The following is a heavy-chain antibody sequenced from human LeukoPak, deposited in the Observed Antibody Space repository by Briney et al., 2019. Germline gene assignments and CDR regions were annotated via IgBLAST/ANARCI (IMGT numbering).Heavy chain of an antibody. D-gene: IGHD5-18*01. CDR3: ARDFSDTAMVLYYYYYYMDV. J-gene: IGHJ6*03. CDR2: IRGSGDST. CDR1: GFTFSSHP. Sequence: GGSLRLSCAASGFTFSSHPMSWVRLAPGKGLEWVSSIRGSGDSTYYADSVKGRFTISRDNAKNSLYLQMNSLRAEDTAVYYCARDFSDTAMVLYYYYYYMDVWGKGTTVTVSS. V-gene: IGHV3-23*01.